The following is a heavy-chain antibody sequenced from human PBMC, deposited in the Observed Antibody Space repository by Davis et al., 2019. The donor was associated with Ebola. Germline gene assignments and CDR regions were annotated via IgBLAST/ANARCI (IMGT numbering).Heavy chain of an antibody. J-gene: IGHJ4*02. CDR2: ISYDGSNK. Sequence: AGSLTLSCAVSGVTFSSYGMHWVRQAPGKGLEWVAVISYDGSNKYYADSVKGRFTISSDNSKNTLYLQMNSLRAEDTAVYYCAKDYFDYWGQGTLVTVSS. CDR3: AKDYFDY. CDR1: GVTFSSYG. V-gene: IGHV3-30*18.